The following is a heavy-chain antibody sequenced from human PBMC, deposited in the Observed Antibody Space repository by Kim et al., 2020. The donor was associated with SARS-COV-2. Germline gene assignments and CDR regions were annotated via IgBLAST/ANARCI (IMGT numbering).Heavy chain of an antibody. D-gene: IGHD3-10*01. CDR2: IYYSGST. V-gene: IGHV4-59*01. J-gene: IGHJ3*02. Sequence: SETLSLTCTVSGGSISSYYWSWIRQPPGKGLEWIGYIYYSGSTNYNPSLKSRVTISVDTSKNQFSLKLSSVTAADTAVYYCARDGGWFGDPLWAFDIWGQGTMVTVSS. CDR3: ARDGGWFGDPLWAFDI. CDR1: GGSISSYY.